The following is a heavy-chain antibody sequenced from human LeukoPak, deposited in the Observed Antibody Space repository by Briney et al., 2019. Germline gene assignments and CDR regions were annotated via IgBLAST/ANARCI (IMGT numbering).Heavy chain of an antibody. D-gene: IGHD1-26*01. CDR2: INPNSGGT. J-gene: IGHJ4*02. CDR3: ATVSGSQLDY. V-gene: IGHV1-2*02. Sequence: ASVKVSCKASGYTFTGYYMHWVRQAPGQGLEWMGWINPNSGGTNYAQKFQGGVTMNRDTSIGTAYMELSRLRSDDTAVYYCATVSGSQLDYWGQGTLVTVSS. CDR1: GYTFTGYY.